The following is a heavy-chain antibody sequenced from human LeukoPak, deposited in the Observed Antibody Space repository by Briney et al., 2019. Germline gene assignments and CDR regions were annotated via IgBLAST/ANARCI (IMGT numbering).Heavy chain of an antibody. CDR3: ARHRRMVRGVTRYYYYYMDV. V-gene: IGHV1-2*02. J-gene: IGHJ6*03. Sequence: ASVKVSCKTSGYTFTGYYMHWVRQAPGQGLEWMGWINPNSGGTNYAQKFQGRVTMTRDTSISTAYMELSRLRSDDTAVYYCARHRRMVRGVTRYYYYYMDVWGKGTTVTISS. CDR2: INPNSGGT. CDR1: GYTFTGYY. D-gene: IGHD3-10*01.